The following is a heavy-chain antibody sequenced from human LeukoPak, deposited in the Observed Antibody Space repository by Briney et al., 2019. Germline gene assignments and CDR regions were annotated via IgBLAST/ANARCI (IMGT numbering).Heavy chain of an antibody. Sequence: PGGSLRLSCAASGFSFSSYAMSWVRQAPARGMEWVSSMKGGGETFYADSVKGRFTLSRDLSRNTVFLQLNNLRVEDTAIYYCARARWVSTPDAVCWGQGTLVTVSS. J-gene: IGHJ1*01. CDR1: GFSFSSYA. CDR3: ARARWVSTPDAVC. D-gene: IGHD1-26*01. V-gene: IGHV3-23*01. CDR2: MKGGGET.